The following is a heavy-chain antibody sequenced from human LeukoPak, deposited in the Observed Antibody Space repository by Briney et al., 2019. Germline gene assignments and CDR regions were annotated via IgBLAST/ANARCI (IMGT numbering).Heavy chain of an antibody. CDR1: GGSISSYY. Sequence: PSETLSLTCTVSGGSISSYYWSWIRQPPGKGLEWIGYIYYSGSTNYNPSLKSRVTISVDTSKNQFSLKPSSVTAADTAVYYCARGITMVRGVSNWFDPRGQGTLVTVSS. D-gene: IGHD3-10*01. CDR3: ARGITMVRGVSNWFDP. CDR2: IYYSGST. V-gene: IGHV4-59*01. J-gene: IGHJ5*02.